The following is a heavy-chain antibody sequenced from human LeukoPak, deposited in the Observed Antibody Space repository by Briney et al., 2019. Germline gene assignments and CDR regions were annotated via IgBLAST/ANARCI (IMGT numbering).Heavy chain of an antibody. CDR3: ARAPAGRVYSFEY. D-gene: IGHD6-19*01. J-gene: IGHJ4*02. CDR2: IYYTGST. V-gene: IGHV4-59*01. CDR1: SGSIRDYY. Sequence: SETLSLTCTVSSGSIRDYYWSWIRQPPGKGLEWIGYIYYTGSTTSNPSLKSRVTISVDTSKNQLSLKLSSVTAADTAVYYCARAPAGRVYSFEYWGQGTLVTVSS.